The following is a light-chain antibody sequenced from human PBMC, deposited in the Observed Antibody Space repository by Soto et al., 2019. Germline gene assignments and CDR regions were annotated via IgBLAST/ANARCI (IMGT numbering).Light chain of an antibody. CDR3: CSYTTSNTRQIV. J-gene: IGLJ1*01. V-gene: IGLV2-14*03. Sequence: QSVLTQPASVSGSPGQSITISCTGTSSDVGGYNYVSWYQHHPGKAPKLMIYGVSNRPSGVSNRFSGSKSGNTASLTISGLQPEDEADYYCCSYTTSNTRQIVFGTGTKVTVL. CDR2: GVS. CDR1: SSDVGGYNY.